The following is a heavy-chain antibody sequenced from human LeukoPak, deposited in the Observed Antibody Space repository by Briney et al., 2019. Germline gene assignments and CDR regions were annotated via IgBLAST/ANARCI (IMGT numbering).Heavy chain of an antibody. CDR3: AGSWIQLWLPDPNFDY. D-gene: IGHD5-18*01. Sequence: PSETLSLTCTVSGGSISSSSYYWGWIRQPPGKGLEWIGSIYYSGSTYYNPSLKSRVTISVDTSKNQFSLKLSSVTAADTAVYYCAGSWIQLWLPDPNFDYWGQGTLVTVSS. J-gene: IGHJ4*02. V-gene: IGHV4-39*01. CDR2: IYYSGST. CDR1: GGSISSSSYY.